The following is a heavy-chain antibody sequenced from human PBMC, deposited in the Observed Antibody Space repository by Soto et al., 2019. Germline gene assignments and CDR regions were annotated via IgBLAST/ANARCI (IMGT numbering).Heavy chain of an antibody. CDR3: ARGRRTILTGANRFDP. D-gene: IGHD3-9*01. V-gene: IGHV3-74*01. Sequence: EVQLVESGGGLVQPGGSLRLSCAASGFTFSSYWMHWVRQAPGKGLVWVSRINSDGSSTSYADSVKGRLTISRDNAKNTLYLQMNRLRPEDTAVYYCARGRRTILTGANRFDPWGQGPLVTVSS. CDR1: GFTFSSYW. J-gene: IGHJ5*02. CDR2: INSDGSST.